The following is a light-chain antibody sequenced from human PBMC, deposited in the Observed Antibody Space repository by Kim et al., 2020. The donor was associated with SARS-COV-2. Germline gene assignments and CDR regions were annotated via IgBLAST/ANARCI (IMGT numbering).Light chain of an antibody. CDR3: ATWDDSLNGPV. CDR2: SNN. V-gene: IGLV1-44*01. J-gene: IGLJ3*02. CDR1: SSNIGRNT. Sequence: ELTQPPSASGTPGQRVTISCSGSSSNIGRNTVNWYQQLPGTAPKLLIYSNNQRPSGVPDRFSGSKSGTSASLAISGLQSEDEAAYYCATWDDSLNGPVFGGGTTLTVL.